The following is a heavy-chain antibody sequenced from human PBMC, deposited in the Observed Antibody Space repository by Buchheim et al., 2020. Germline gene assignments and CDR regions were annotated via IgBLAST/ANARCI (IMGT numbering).Heavy chain of an antibody. D-gene: IGHD3-22*01. CDR1: GFTFSRYT. V-gene: IGHV3-23*01. Sequence: EVQLLESGGGLVQPGGSLRLSCAASGFTFSRYTITWFRQAPGKGLEWVSTLSGRGVSKNYADSVKGRFTIPSDNSQNTLYLKMNSRRAEDTAVYYCAKDLEDFGGNHYDSSGYLGEYWGQGTL. CDR3: AKDLEDFGGNHYDSSGYLGEY. J-gene: IGHJ4*02. CDR2: LSGRGVSK.